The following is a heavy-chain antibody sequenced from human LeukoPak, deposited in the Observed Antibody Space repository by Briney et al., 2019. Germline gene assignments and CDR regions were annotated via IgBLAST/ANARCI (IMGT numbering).Heavy chain of an antibody. CDR3: ARVGSLVTVTTGLFYYYYMDV. J-gene: IGHJ6*03. V-gene: IGHV4-61*02. Sequence: PSQTLSLTCTISGGSISSGSYYWSWIRQPAGKRLEWIGRIYTSGSTNYNPSLKSRVTISVDTSKNQFSLKLSSVTAADTAVYYCARVGSLVTVTTGLFYYYYMDVWGKGTTVTVSS. CDR2: IYTSGST. CDR1: GGSISSGSYY. D-gene: IGHD4-11*01.